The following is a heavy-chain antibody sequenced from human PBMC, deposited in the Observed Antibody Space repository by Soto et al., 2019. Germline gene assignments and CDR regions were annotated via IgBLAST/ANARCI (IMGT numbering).Heavy chain of an antibody. V-gene: IGHV1-18*01. D-gene: IGHD1-7*01. CDR2: ISANNGTT. CDR1: GGTFSSYA. CDR3: ARFRVAGTTRGMDV. J-gene: IGHJ6*02. Sequence: ASVTVSCQASGGTFSSYAISWVRQAPGQGLEWMGGISANNGTTNYAQKLQGRVTMTTDTSTSTAYMELRSLRSDDTAVYYCARFRVAGTTRGMDVWGQGTTVTVSS.